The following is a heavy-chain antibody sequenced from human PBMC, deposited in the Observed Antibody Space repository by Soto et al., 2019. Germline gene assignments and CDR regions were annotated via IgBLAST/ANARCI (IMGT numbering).Heavy chain of an antibody. CDR1: GGSISSYY. Sequence: QVQLQESGPGLVKPSETLSLTCTVSGGSISSYYWSWIRQPPGKGLEWIGYIYYSGSTNYNPSLKXRXTXXVDTSKNQFSLKLSSVTAADTAVYYCARGGGELEYWGQGTLVTVSS. CDR3: ARGGGELEY. J-gene: IGHJ4*02. D-gene: IGHD3-10*01. V-gene: IGHV4-59*01. CDR2: IYYSGST.